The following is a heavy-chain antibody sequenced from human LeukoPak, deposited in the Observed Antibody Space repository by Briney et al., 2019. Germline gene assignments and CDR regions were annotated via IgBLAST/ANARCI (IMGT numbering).Heavy chain of an antibody. J-gene: IGHJ4*02. V-gene: IGHV3-21*01. CDR3: ARGGGLTGVDY. D-gene: IGHD4-11*01. CDR1: GFTFSSYS. Sequence: GGSLRLSCAASGFTFSSYSMNWVRQAPGQGLEWVSSISSSSSYIYYADSVKGRFTISRDNAKNSLYLQMNSLRAEDTAVYYCARGGGLTGVDYWGQGTLVTVSS. CDR2: ISSSSSYI.